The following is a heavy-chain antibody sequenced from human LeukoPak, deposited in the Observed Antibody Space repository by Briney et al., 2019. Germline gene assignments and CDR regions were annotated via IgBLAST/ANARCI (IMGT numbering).Heavy chain of an antibody. J-gene: IGHJ4*02. CDR2: IYYSGST. V-gene: IGHV4-59*12. D-gene: IGHD3-22*01. CDR1: GGSISSYY. CDR3: ARDSYYYDSSGYSLLDY. Sequence: SETLSLTCTVSGGSISSYYWSWIRQPPGKGLEWTGYIYYSGSTNYNPSLKSRVTISVDTSKNQFSLKLSSVTAADTAVYYCARDSYYYDSSGYSLLDYWGQGTLVTVSS.